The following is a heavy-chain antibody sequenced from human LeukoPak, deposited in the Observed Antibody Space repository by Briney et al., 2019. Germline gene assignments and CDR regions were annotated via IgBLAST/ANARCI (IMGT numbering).Heavy chain of an antibody. Sequence: GGSLRLSCAASGFTFSSYAMSWVGQAPGKGLEGVSAISGSGGSTYYADSVKGRFTISRDNSKNTLYLQMNSLRAEDTAVYYCAKEGLPLRGHYYYYMDVWGKGTTVTVSS. V-gene: IGHV3-23*01. J-gene: IGHJ6*03. D-gene: IGHD2-15*01. CDR1: GFTFSSYA. CDR2: ISGSGGST. CDR3: AKEGLPLRGHYYYYMDV.